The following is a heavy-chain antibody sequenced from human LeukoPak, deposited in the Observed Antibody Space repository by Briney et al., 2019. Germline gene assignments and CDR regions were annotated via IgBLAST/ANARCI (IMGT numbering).Heavy chain of an antibody. Sequence: PETLSLTCTVSGGSISNNNYYWGWIRQPPGKGLEWIGTIYYSGSTYYNPSLKSRVTISVDTSKNQFSLKLSSVTAADTAVYYCARNMVGSWYLRGLDYWGQGTLVTVSS. CDR2: IYYSGST. J-gene: IGHJ4*02. D-gene: IGHD6-13*01. CDR3: ARNMVGSWYLRGLDY. CDR1: GGSISNNNYY. V-gene: IGHV4-39*07.